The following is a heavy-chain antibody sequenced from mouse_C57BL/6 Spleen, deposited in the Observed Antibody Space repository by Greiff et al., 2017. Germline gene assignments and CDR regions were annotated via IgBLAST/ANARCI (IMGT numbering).Heavy chain of an antibody. J-gene: IGHJ4*01. CDR1: GYAFSSYW. Sequence: VQLQESGAELVKPGASVKISCKASGYAFSSYWMNWVKQRPGKGLEWIGQIYPGDGDTNYNGKFKGKATLTADKSSSTAYMQLSSLTSEDSAVYFCARETPYYYAMDYWGQGTSVTVSS. CDR3: ARETPYYYAMDY. V-gene: IGHV1-80*01. CDR2: IYPGDGDT.